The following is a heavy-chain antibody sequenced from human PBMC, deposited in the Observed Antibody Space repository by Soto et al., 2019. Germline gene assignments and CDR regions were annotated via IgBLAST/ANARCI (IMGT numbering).Heavy chain of an antibody. J-gene: IGHJ4*02. CDR2: INHSGST. CDR1: GGSIISYY. Sequence: SETLSLTCTVSGGSIISYYWSWIRQPPGKGLEWIGEINHSGSTNYNPSLKSRVTISVDTSKNQFSLKLSSVTAADTAVYYCARAPRGNYGYPSYFDYWGQGTLVTVSS. V-gene: IGHV4-34*01. D-gene: IGHD3-10*01. CDR3: ARAPRGNYGYPSYFDY.